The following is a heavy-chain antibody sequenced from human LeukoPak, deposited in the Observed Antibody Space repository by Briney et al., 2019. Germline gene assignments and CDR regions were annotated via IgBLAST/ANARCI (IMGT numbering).Heavy chain of an antibody. CDR2: ISYDGSNK. J-gene: IGHJ6*02. V-gene: IGHV3-30-3*01. CDR3: ARDPQWLNYYYYYGMDV. D-gene: IGHD6-19*01. Sequence: GGSLRLSCAASGFTFSSYAMHWVRQAPGKGLEWVAVISYDGSNKYYADSVKGRFTISRDNSKNTLYLQMNSLRAEDTAVYYCARDPQWLNYYYYYGMDVWGQGPRSPSP. CDR1: GFTFSSYA.